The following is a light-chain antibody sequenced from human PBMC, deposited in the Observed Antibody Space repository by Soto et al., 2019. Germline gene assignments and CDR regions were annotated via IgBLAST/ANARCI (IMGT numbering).Light chain of an antibody. V-gene: IGKV1-39*01. CDR2: GAS. CDR3: PQTYSDIS. J-gene: IGKJ4*01. CDR1: RTIHTY. Sequence: DVRMTQSPSSLSASVGDTITITGRASRTIHTYLNWFQQKPGEPPRLLIYGASTLQDGVPSRFSGSGSGADFTLTISGLQPEDFESYHCPQTYSDISFGGGTKV.